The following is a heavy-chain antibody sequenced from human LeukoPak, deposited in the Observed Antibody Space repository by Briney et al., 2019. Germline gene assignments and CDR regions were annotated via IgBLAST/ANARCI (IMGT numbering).Heavy chain of an antibody. J-gene: IGHJ4*02. D-gene: IGHD6-13*01. CDR2: IFPGDSDT. V-gene: IGHV5-51*01. CDR3: ARGARGGYSSTWYDY. Sequence: GESPKISCKGSGYSFTKSWIGWVRQMPGKGLEWMGIIFPGDSDTRYSPSFQGQVTISADKSITTAYLQWSSLKASDTAMYYCARGARGGYSSTWYDYWGQGTLVTVSS. CDR1: GYSFTKSW.